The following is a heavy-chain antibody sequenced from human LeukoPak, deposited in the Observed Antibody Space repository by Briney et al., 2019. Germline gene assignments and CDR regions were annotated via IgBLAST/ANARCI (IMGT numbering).Heavy chain of an antibody. CDR1: GYTFTSYA. CDR3: GLAPVVTATPPPYYYYGMDV. V-gene: IGHV7-4-1*02. J-gene: IGHJ6*02. Sequence: GASVKVSCKASGYTFTSYAMNWVRQAPGQGLEWMGWINTNTGNPTYAQGFTGRFVFSLDTSVSTAYLQISSLKAEDTAVYYCGLAPVVTATPPPYYYYGMDVWGQGTTVTVSS. D-gene: IGHD2-21*02. CDR2: INTNTGNP.